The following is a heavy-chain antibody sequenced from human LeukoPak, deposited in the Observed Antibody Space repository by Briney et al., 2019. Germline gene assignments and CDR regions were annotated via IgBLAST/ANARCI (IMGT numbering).Heavy chain of an antibody. Sequence: GGSLRLSCEGSGFTFSDHHMDWVRQAPGMGLEWVGRGPARNKPNSCSTQYATSVRGRFTISRDDSKNSLYLQISSLTTEDTAMYYCTRVLTKDRGWYTFEFSGQGVLVTVSS. CDR1: GFTFSDHH. D-gene: IGHD6-19*01. CDR2: ARNKPNSCST. CDR3: TRVLTKDRGWYTFEF. J-gene: IGHJ4*02. V-gene: IGHV3-72*01.